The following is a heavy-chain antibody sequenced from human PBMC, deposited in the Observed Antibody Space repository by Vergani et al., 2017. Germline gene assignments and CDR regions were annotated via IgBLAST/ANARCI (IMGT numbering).Heavy chain of an antibody. Sequence: QVQLVQSGAEVKKPGSSVTVSCKASGGTFSSYAISWVRQAPGQGLEWMGGIIPIFGTANYAQKFQGRVTITADESTSTAYMELSSLRSDDTAVYYRASSRYFDSYYYGMDVWGQGTTVTVSS. D-gene: IGHD3-9*01. J-gene: IGHJ6*02. CDR1: GGTFSSYA. V-gene: IGHV1-69*01. CDR2: IIPIFGTA. CDR3: ASSRYFDSYYYGMDV.